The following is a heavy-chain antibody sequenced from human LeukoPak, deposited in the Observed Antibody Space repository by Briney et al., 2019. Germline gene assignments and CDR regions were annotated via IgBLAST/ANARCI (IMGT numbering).Heavy chain of an antibody. Sequence: GGSLRLSCAASGFNLRTYTMNWVRQAPGMGLEWVSSISSSSNYIYYADSVKGRFTISRDNAKNSLYLQMTSLRAEDTAVYYCARAYSGWYFDYWGQGTPVTVSS. CDR3: ARAYSGWYFDY. J-gene: IGHJ4*02. CDR2: ISSSSNYI. CDR1: GFNLRTYT. D-gene: IGHD6-19*01. V-gene: IGHV3-21*06.